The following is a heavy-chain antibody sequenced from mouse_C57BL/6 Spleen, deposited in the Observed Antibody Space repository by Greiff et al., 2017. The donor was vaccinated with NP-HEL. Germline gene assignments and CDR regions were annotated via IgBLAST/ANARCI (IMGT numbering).Heavy chain of an antibody. CDR2: IYPGSGNT. J-gene: IGHJ2*01. D-gene: IGHD1-1*01. Sequence: VQLQQSGAELVRPGASVKLSCKASGYTFTDYYINWVKQRPGQGLEWIARIYPGSGNTYYNEKFKGKATLTAEKSSSTAYMQLSSLTSEDSAVYFCAREEYGTTVVANFDYWGQGTTLTGSS. CDR1: GYTFTDYY. CDR3: AREEYGTTVVANFDY. V-gene: IGHV1-76*01.